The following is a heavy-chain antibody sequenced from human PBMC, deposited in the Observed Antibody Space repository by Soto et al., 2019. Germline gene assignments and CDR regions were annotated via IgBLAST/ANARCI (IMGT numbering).Heavy chain of an antibody. Sequence: QVQLVESGGGVVQPGRSLRLSCAASGFTFISYGMHWVRQAPGKGLERVAVISYDGSNNYYADSVKGRLTISRDNSKNTLYLQMNSLRAEDTAVYYCARSPYSVSYLAYFDYWGQGTLVTVSS. CDR3: ARSPYSVSYLAYFDY. J-gene: IGHJ4*02. V-gene: IGHV3-30*03. D-gene: IGHD1-26*01. CDR2: ISYDGSNN. CDR1: GFTFISYG.